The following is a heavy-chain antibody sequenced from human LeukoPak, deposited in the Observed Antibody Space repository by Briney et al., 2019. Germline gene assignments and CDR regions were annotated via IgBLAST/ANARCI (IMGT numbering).Heavy chain of an antibody. Sequence: SETLSPTCTVSGGSISSSSYYWSWIRQPPGKGLEWIGYVYSTGSTNYNPSLKSRVTISVDTSKNQFSLRLISVTAADTAVYYCARFWFGESTFDDWGQGTLVTVSS. V-gene: IGHV4-61*01. CDR1: GGSISSSSYY. D-gene: IGHD3-10*01. J-gene: IGHJ4*02. CDR3: ARFWFGESTFDD. CDR2: VYSTGST.